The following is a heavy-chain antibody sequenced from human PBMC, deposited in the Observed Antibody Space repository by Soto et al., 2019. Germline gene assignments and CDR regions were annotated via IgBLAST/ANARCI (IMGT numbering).Heavy chain of an antibody. CDR1: GCSISSYY. CDR3: ARDRFEQWLRMGWFDP. Sequence: KASETLSLSCTVSGCSISSYYWSWIRQPAGKGPEWIGRIYTSGSTNYNPSLKSRVTMSVDTSKNQFSLKLSSVTAADTAVYYCARDRFEQWLRMGWFDPWGQGTLVTVSS. J-gene: IGHJ5*02. CDR2: IYTSGST. V-gene: IGHV4-4*07. D-gene: IGHD6-19*01.